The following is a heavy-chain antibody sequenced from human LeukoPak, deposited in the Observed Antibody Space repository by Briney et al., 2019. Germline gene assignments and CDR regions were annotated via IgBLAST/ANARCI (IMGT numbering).Heavy chain of an antibody. CDR2: VYYSGSA. CDR3: ARTYDSSGYYSREYFDY. CDR1: GGSISSGGYY. D-gene: IGHD3-22*01. J-gene: IGHJ4*02. Sequence: SETLSLTCTVSGGSISSGGYYWSWIRQSPGKGLEWIGNVYYSGSAYYNPSLKSRVTISVDTSKNQFSLKLSSVTAADTAVYYCARTYDSSGYYSREYFDYWGQGTLVTVSS. V-gene: IGHV4-39*07.